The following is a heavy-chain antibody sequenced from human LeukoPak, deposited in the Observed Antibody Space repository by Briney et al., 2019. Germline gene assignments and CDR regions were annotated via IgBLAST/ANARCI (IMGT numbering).Heavy chain of an antibody. V-gene: IGHV1-69*05. Sequence: ASVKVSCKASGGTFSSYAISWVRQAPGQGLEWMGRIIPIFGTANYAQKFQGRVTITTDESTSTAYMELSSLRSEDTAVYYCASGRSRYCVNPHYFDYWGQGTLVTVSS. D-gene: IGHD1-26*01. CDR2: IIPIFGTA. CDR3: ASGRSRYCVNPHYFDY. J-gene: IGHJ4*02. CDR1: GGTFSSYA.